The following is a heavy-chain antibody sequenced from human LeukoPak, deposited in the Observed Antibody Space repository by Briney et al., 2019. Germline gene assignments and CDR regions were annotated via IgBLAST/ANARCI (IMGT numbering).Heavy chain of an antibody. J-gene: IGHJ4*02. V-gene: IGHV3-48*01. CDR3: ARQVWGSYRRTGIDY. D-gene: IGHD3-16*02. CDR2: ISSSSSTI. Sequence: GGSLRLSCAASGFTFSSYSMNWVRQAPGKGLEWVSYISSSSSTIYYADSVKGRFTISRDNAKNSLYLQMNSLRAEDTAVYYCARQVWGSYRRTGIDYWGQGTLVTVSS. CDR1: GFTFSSYS.